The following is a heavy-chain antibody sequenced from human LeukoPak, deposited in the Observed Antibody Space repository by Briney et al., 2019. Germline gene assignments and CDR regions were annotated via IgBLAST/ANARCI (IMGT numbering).Heavy chain of an antibody. V-gene: IGHV3-73*01. Sequence: GGSLRLSCAASGFTFSNYGMHWVRQASGKGLEWVGRIRSKANSYATAYAASVKGRFTISRDDSKNTAYLQMNSLKTEDTAVYYCTRQRDGYNSHPAFDYWGQGTLVTVSS. CDR3: TRQRDGYNSHPAFDY. J-gene: IGHJ4*02. CDR1: GFTFSNYG. CDR2: IRSKANSYAT. D-gene: IGHD5-24*01.